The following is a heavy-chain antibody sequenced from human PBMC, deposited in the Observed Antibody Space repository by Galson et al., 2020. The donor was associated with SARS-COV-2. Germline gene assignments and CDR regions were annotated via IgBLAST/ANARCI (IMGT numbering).Heavy chain of an antibody. CDR2: IFYSGNM. CDR1: GGSINSDSYY. Sequence: LETLSLTYTVSGGSINSDSYYWGWIRQPPGKGLEWIGSIFYSGNMYFNPSLRSRVFMSLDTSNNQVSLELTSVTAADTAVYYCARGNCSSTSCYGGILYFYGMDVWGHGAAITVSS. J-gene: IGHJ6*02. D-gene: IGHD2-2*01. CDR3: ARGNCSSTSCYGGILYFYGMDV. V-gene: IGHV4-39*07.